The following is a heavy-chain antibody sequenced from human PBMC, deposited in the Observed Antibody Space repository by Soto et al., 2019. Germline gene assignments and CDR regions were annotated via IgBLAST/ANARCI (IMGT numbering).Heavy chain of an antibody. CDR3: ARERHVNSPSDAFDL. D-gene: IGHD1-7*01. CDR2: MNPNSGGA. V-gene: IGHV1-2*02. Sequence: HVHMVQSGAEVKKHGASVKVSCMASGYNFIAQNIHWVRQAPGLGLEWMGKMNPNSGGADYAQEFQGRVTVTRDTSISTVYMELTSLKSDDTAVYYCARERHVNSPSDAFDLWGQGTMVIVSS. J-gene: IGHJ3*01. CDR1: GYNFIAQN.